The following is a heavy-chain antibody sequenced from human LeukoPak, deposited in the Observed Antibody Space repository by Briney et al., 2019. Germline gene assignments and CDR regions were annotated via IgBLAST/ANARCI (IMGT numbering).Heavy chain of an antibody. V-gene: IGHV3-48*02. J-gene: IGHJ3*02. D-gene: IGHD3-22*01. CDR1: GFTFSSYS. CDR3: ASDQEVFMIVVSGAFDI. CDR2: ISSSSSTI. Sequence: PGGSLRLSCAASGFTFSSYSMNWVRQAPGKGLEWVSYISSSSSTIYYADSVKGRFTISRDNAKNSLYLQMNSLRDEDTAVYYCASDQEVFMIVVSGAFDIWGQGTMVTVSS.